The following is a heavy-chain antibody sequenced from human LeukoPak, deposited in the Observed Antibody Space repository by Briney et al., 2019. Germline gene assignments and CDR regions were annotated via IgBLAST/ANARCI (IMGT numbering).Heavy chain of an antibody. J-gene: IGHJ4*02. CDR1: GGSFSGYY. V-gene: IGHV4-34*01. Sequence: SETLSLTCAVYGGSFSGYYWSWIRQPPGKGLEWIGEINHSGSTNYNPSLKSRVTISVDTSKNQFSLKLSSVTAADTAVYYCARQGPYYGSGSYYSRLRGYFDYWGQGTLVTVSS. CDR2: INHSGST. D-gene: IGHD3-10*01. CDR3: ARQGPYYGSGSYYSRLRGYFDY.